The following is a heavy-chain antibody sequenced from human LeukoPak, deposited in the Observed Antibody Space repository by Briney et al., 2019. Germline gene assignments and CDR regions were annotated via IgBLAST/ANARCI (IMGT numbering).Heavy chain of an antibody. CDR3: AKGDDILTDY. D-gene: IGHD3-9*01. CDR1: GFTFSSYG. V-gene: IGHV3-30*18. Sequence: GGSLRLSCAASGFTFSSYGMHWVRQAPGKGLEWVAVISYDGSNKYYADSVKGRFTISRDNSKNTLYLQMNSLRAEDTAVYYCAKGDDILTDYWGQGTLVTVSS. J-gene: IGHJ4*02. CDR2: ISYDGSNK.